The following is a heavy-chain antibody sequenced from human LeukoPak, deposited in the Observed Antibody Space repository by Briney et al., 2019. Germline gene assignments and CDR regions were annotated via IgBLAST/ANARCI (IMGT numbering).Heavy chain of an antibody. Sequence: GGSLRLSCAATGFTFGAYWMSWVRQAPGKGLEWVANIKQDGSEKSYVDSVKGRFAVSRDNAIGSLFLQLNSLRVDDTAVYYCAKTDSVGYYMDVWGKGTTVTVSS. D-gene: IGHD2-15*01. J-gene: IGHJ6*03. V-gene: IGHV3-7*01. CDR2: IKQDGSEK. CDR1: GFTFGAYW. CDR3: AKTDSVGYYMDV.